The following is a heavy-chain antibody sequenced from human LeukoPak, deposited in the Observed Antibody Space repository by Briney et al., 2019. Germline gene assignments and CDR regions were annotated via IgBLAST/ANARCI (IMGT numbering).Heavy chain of an antibody. CDR2: IIPILGIA. Sequence: SVKVSCKASGGTFSSYAISWVRQATGQGLEWMGRIIPILGIANYAQKFQGRVTITADKSTSTAYMELSSLRSEDTAVYYCARVGKRWYYFDYWGQGTLVTVSS. D-gene: IGHD6-13*01. CDR1: GGTFSSYA. J-gene: IGHJ4*02. CDR3: ARVGKRWYYFDY. V-gene: IGHV1-69*04.